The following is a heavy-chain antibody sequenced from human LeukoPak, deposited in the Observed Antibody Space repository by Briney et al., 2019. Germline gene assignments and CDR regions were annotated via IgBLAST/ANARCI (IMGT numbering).Heavy chain of an antibody. CDR2: IYPGDSDT. V-gene: IGHV5-51*01. Sequence: GESLKISCKGSGYSFTSYWIGWVRQMPGKGLEWMGIIYPGDSDTRYSPSFQGQVTISADKSIRTAYLQWSSLKASDTAMYYCARQGGYCSTTSCSDNWFDPWGQGTLVTVSS. CDR1: GYSFTSYW. CDR3: ARQGGYCSTTSCSDNWFDP. D-gene: IGHD2-2*01. J-gene: IGHJ5*02.